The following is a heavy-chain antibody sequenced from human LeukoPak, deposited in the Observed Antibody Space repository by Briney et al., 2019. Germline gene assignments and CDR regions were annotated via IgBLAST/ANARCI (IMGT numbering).Heavy chain of an antibody. V-gene: IGHV3-48*03. CDR2: ISSSGSTI. D-gene: IGHD6-6*01. J-gene: IGHJ4*02. Sequence: GGSLRLSCVASGFTFSGYEMNWVRQAPGKGLEWVSYISSSGSTIYYADSVKGRFTISRDNAKNSLYLQMNSLRAEDTAVYYCAMFYSSSSLGGWGQGTLVTVSS. CDR3: AMFYSSSSLGG. CDR1: GFTFSGYE.